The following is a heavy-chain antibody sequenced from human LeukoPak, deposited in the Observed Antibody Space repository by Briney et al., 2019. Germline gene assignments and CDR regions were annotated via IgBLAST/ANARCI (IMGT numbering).Heavy chain of an antibody. CDR3: ARGVARTYYSDTSGYAAADY. V-gene: IGHV4-34*01. D-gene: IGHD3-22*01. J-gene: IGHJ4*02. CDR1: GESFSGYY. CDR2: INHSGST. Sequence: SETLSLTCAVYGESFSGYYWSWIRQPPGKGLEWIGEINHSGSTNYNPSLKSRVTISVDSSKNQFSLKLSSVTAADTAVYYCARGVARTYYSDTSGYAAADYWGQGTLVTVSS.